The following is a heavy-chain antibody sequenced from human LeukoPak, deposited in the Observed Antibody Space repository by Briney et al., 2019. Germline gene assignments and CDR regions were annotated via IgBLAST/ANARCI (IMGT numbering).Heavy chain of an antibody. V-gene: IGHV1-69*13. J-gene: IGHJ4*02. CDR3: ASCDCYSNYLFWYFDY. D-gene: IGHD4-11*01. CDR2: IIPIFGTA. CDR1: GGTFSSYA. Sequence: AASVKVSCKASGGTFSSYAISWVRQAPGQGLEWIGGIIPIFGTANYAQKFQGRVTITADESTSTAYMELSSLRSEDTAVYYCASCDCYSNYLFWYFDYWGQGTLVTVSS.